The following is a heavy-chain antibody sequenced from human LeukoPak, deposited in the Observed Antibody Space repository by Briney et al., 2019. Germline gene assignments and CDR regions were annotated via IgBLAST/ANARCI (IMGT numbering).Heavy chain of an antibody. D-gene: IGHD3-10*01. CDR1: GYTFTSYG. V-gene: IGHV1-18*01. Sequence: ASVKVSCKASGYTFTSYGISWVRQSPGQGLEWTGWISAYNGNTNYAQKLQGRVTMTTDTSTSTAYMELRSLRSDDTAVYYCARDFWFGEIEVIVDVWGQGTTVTVSS. CDR3: ARDFWFGEIEVIVDV. J-gene: IGHJ6*02. CDR2: ISAYNGNT.